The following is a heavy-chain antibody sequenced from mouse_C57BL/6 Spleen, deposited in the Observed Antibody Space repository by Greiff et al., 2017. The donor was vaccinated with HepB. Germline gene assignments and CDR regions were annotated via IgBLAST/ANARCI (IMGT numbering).Heavy chain of an antibody. CDR3: AYYGSRYWYFDV. J-gene: IGHJ1*03. CDR1: GYTFTSYW. Sequence: VQVVESGAELAKPGASVKLSCKASGYTFTSYWMHWVKQRPGQGLEWIGYINPSSGYTKYNQKFKDKATLTADKSSSTAYMQLSSLTYEDSAVYYCAYYGSRYWYFDVWGTGTTVTVSS. V-gene: IGHV1-7*01. D-gene: IGHD1-1*01. CDR2: INPSSGYT.